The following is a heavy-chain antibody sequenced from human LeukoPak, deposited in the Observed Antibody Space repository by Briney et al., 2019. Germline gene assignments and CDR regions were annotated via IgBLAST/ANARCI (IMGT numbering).Heavy chain of an antibody. CDR3: ARGLGAAAGPFDY. J-gene: IGHJ4*02. Sequence: EASVKVSCNASGYTFTSYDINWVRQATGQGLEWMGWMNPNSGNTGYAQKFQGRVTITRNTSISTAYMELSSLRSEDTAVYYCARGLGAAAGPFDYWGQGTLVTVSS. D-gene: IGHD6-13*01. V-gene: IGHV1-8*03. CDR2: MNPNSGNT. CDR1: GYTFTSYD.